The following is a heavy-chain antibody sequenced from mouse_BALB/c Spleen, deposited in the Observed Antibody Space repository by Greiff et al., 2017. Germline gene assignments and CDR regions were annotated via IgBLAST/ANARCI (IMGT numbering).Heavy chain of an antibody. CDR2: ISSGGST. CDR1: GFTFSSYA. CDR3: ARGRRYEAMDY. Sequence: DVKLVESGGGLVKPGGSLKLSCAASGFTFSSYAMSWVRQTPEKRLEWVASISSGGSTYYPDSVKGRFTISRDNARNILYLQMSSLRSEDTAMYYCARGRRYEAMDYWGQGTSVTVSS. J-gene: IGHJ4*01. D-gene: IGHD2-14*01. V-gene: IGHV5-6-5*01.